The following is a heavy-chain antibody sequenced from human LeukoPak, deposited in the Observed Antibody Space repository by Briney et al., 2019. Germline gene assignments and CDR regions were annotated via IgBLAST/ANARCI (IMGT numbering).Heavy chain of an antibody. D-gene: IGHD6-13*01. CDR3: ARTSIAAAGTIDD. CDR1: GGSIRSYY. CDR2: IYHSGNT. J-gene: IGHJ4*02. Sequence: SETLSLTCTVSGGSIRSYYWSWIRQPPGKGLEWIGYIYHSGNTNYNPSLKSRVTISVDTSKNQFSLRLSSVTAADTAVYYCARTSIAAAGTIDDWGQGTLVTVSS. V-gene: IGHV4-59*08.